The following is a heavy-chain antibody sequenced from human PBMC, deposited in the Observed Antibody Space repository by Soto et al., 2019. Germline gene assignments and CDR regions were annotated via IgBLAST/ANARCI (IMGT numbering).Heavy chain of an antibody. Sequence: SVKVSCKASGGTFSSYAISWVRQAPGQGLEWMGGIIPIFGTANYAQKFQGRVTITADKSTSTAYMELSSLRSEDTAVYYCARGARNIVATITWGSYYYGMDVWGQGTTVTVSS. J-gene: IGHJ6*02. D-gene: IGHD5-12*01. CDR3: ARGARNIVATITWGSYYYGMDV. V-gene: IGHV1-69*06. CDR1: GGTFSSYA. CDR2: IIPIFGTA.